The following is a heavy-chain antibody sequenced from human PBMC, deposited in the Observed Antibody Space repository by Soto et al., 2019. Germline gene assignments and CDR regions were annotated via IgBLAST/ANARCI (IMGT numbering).Heavy chain of an antibody. D-gene: IGHD3-16*01. Sequence: QVQLVQSGAAVKKPGASVKVSCKASGYTFASYDINWVRQATGQGLEWMGWMNPNSGNTGYAQKFQGRVTRTTDTSISTAYKELSSLRSEDTGVYVCARGVRGDYWGQGTLVTVS. J-gene: IGHJ4*02. V-gene: IGHV1-8*01. CDR1: GYTFASYD. CDR2: MNPNSGNT. CDR3: ARGVRGDY.